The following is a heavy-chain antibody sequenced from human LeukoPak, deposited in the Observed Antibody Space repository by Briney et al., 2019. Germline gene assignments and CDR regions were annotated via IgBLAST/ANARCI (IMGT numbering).Heavy chain of an antibody. CDR1: GYTFTGYY. CDR2: INPNSGGT. V-gene: IGHV1-2*02. J-gene: IGHJ3*02. D-gene: IGHD1-14*01. Sequence: ASVKVSCKASGYTFTGYYMHWVRQAPGQGLEWMGWINPNSGGTNYAQKFQGRVTMTRDTSISTAYMELSRLRSDDTAVYYCATLNSPGDAFDIWGQGTMVTISS. CDR3: ATLNSPGDAFDI.